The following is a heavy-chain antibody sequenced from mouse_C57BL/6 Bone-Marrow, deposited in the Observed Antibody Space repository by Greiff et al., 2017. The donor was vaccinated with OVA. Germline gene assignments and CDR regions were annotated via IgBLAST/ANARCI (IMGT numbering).Heavy chain of an antibody. D-gene: IGHD1-1*01. J-gene: IGHJ1*03. CDR3: AREEDYYYGPWYFDV. V-gene: IGHV1-19*01. CDR1: GYTFTDYY. Sequence: EVKLQQSGPVLVKPGASVKMSCKASGYTFTDYYMNWVKQSHGKSLEWIGVINPYNGGTSYNQKFKGKATLTVDKSSSTAYMELNSLTSEDSAVYYCAREEDYYYGPWYFDVWGTGTTVTVSS. CDR2: INPYNGGT.